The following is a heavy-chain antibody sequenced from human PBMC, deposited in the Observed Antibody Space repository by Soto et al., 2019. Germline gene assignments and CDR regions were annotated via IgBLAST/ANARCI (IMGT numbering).Heavy chain of an antibody. CDR3: ARASNYDLWSSPNDY. Sequence: SETLSLTCTVSGGSISSYYWSWIRQPPGKGLEWIGYIYYSGSANYNPSLKSRVTISVDTSKNQFSLKLSSVTAADTAVYYCARASNYDLWSSPNDYWGQGTLVTVSS. CDR1: GGSISSYY. J-gene: IGHJ4*02. D-gene: IGHD3-3*01. V-gene: IGHV4-59*08. CDR2: IYYSGSA.